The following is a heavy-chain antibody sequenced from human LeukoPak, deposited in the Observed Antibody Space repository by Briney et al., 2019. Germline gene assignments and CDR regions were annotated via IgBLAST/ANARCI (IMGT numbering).Heavy chain of an antibody. D-gene: IGHD2-15*01. CDR2: INPSGGST. J-gene: IGHJ4*02. Sequence: ASVKVSCKASGYTFTSYYMHWVRQAPGQGLEWMGIINPSGGSTSYAQKFQGRVTMTRDMSTSTLYMELSSLRSEDTAVYYCARVVAPEYYFDYWGQGTLVTVSS. CDR3: ARVVAPEYYFDY. V-gene: IGHV1-46*01. CDR1: GYTFTSYY.